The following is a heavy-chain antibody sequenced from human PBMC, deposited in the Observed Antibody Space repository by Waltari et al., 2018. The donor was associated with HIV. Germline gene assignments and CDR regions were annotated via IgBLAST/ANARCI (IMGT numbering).Heavy chain of an antibody. V-gene: IGHV3-15*01. CDR2: IKSKVDGGTT. Sequence: EVQLVESGGGLVKPGGSLRLSCVASGFNFRNAWMSWVRQAPGKGLEWVGRIKSKVDGGTTDYGAAVKGRFTISRDDSKNTLYLQMNSVKSEDTAVYYCTMYSGHEYYYYYYMDVWGKGTTVTVSS. CDR3: TMYSGHEYYYYYYMDV. D-gene: IGHD5-12*01. J-gene: IGHJ6*03. CDR1: GFNFRNAW.